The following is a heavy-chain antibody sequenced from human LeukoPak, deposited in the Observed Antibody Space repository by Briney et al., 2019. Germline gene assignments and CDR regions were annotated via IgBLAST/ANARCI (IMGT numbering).Heavy chain of an antibody. CDR3: ARVSDISVAAYFDY. J-gene: IGHJ4*02. V-gene: IGHV3-9*01. D-gene: IGHD6-19*01. Sequence: GGSLRLSCAAPGFTFNDYAMHWVRQAPGKCLEWVSGIGWNSGSIGYADSVKGRFTISRDNAKNSLYLQMNSLRAEDTALYYCARVSDISVAAYFDYWGQGTLVTVSS. CDR1: GFTFNDYA. CDR2: IGWNSGSI.